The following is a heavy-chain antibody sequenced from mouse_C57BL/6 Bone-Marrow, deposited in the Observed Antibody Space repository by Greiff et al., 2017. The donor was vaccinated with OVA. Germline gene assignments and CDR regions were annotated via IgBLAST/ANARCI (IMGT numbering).Heavy chain of an antibody. D-gene: IGHD2-5*01. CDR3: ARDHYSNPYYYAMDY. J-gene: IGHJ4*01. V-gene: IGHV3-5*01. CDR2: IYYSGTI. CDR1: GISITTGNYR. Sequence: EVKLQESGPGLVKPSQTVFLTCTVTGISITTGNYRWSWIRQFPGNKLEWIGYIYYSGTITYNPSLTSRTTITRDTPKNQFFLEMNSLTAEDTATYYCARDHYSNPYYYAMDYWGQGTSVTVSS.